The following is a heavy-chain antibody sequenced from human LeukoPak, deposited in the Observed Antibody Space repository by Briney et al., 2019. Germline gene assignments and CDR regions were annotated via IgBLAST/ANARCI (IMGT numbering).Heavy chain of an antibody. Sequence: GASVKVSCKASGYTFTSYDINWVRQATGQGLEWMGWMNPNSGNTGYAQKFQGRVTMTRNTSISTAYMELSSLRSEDTAVYYCARGWSTAVAGPYNWFDPWGQGTLVTVSS. J-gene: IGHJ5*02. CDR3: ARGWSTAVAGPYNWFDP. V-gene: IGHV1-8*01. CDR1: GYTFTSYD. CDR2: MNPNSGNT. D-gene: IGHD6-19*01.